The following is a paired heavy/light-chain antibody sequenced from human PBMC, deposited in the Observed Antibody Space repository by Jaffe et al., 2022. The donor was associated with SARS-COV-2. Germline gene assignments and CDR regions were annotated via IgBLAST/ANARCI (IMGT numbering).Heavy chain of an antibody. D-gene: IGHD2-2*01. J-gene: IGHJ4*02. CDR3: ARDLGHCSTTSCFNTGFDY. CDR1: GFSFSSYS. Sequence: EVQLVESGGGLVKPGGSLRLSCTASGFSFSSYSMNWVRQAPGKGLEWVSSISTTNIFIRYADSVKGRFTISRDNAKNSLYLQMNSLRAEDTAIYYCARDLGHCSTTSCFNTGFDYWGRGTLVTVSS. CDR2: ISTTNIFI. V-gene: IGHV3-21*01.
Light chain of an antibody. CDR3: MQALQTPDT. CDR2: LGS. J-gene: IGKJ2*01. CDR1: QSLLHSNGYNY. Sequence: DIVMTQSPLSLPVTPGEPASISCRSSQSLLHSNGYNYLDWYLQKPGQSPQLLIYLGSSRASGVPDRFSGSGSGTDFTLKISRVEAEDVGVYYCMQALQTPDTFGQGTNLEIK. V-gene: IGKV2-28*01.